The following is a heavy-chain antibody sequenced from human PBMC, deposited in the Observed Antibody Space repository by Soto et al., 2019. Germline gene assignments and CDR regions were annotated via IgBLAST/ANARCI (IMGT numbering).Heavy chain of an antibody. CDR3: ATAPNYDILTGYYNLSWFDP. J-gene: IGHJ5*02. Sequence: AXVKVSCKASGISFINHYVHWVRQAPGKGLEWMGGFDPEDGETIYAQKFQGRVTMTEDTSTDTAYMELSSLRSEDTAVYYCATAPNYDILTGYYNLSWFDPLGQGTLVTGSS. D-gene: IGHD3-9*01. CDR1: GISFINHY. CDR2: FDPEDGET. V-gene: IGHV1-24*01.